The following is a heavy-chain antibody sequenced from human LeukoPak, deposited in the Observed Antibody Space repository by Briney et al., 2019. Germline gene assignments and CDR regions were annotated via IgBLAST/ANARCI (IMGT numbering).Heavy chain of an antibody. V-gene: IGHV4-38-2*02. D-gene: IGHD2-21*01. Sequence: SETLSLTCTVSGYSISSGYYWGWIRQPPGKGLEWIGSIYHSGSTYYNPSLKSRVTISVDTSKNQFSLKLSSVTAADTAVYYCARCRGLVKPDYWGQGTLVTVSS. CDR2: IYHSGST. CDR3: ARCRGLVKPDY. J-gene: IGHJ4*02. CDR1: GYSISSGYY.